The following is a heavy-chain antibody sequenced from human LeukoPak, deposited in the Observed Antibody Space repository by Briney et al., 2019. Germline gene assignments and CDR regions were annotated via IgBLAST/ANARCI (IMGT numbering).Heavy chain of an antibody. CDR2: ITDSGGDR. D-gene: IGHD3-22*01. CDR3: ARDSSGYYDY. J-gene: IGHJ4*02. CDR1: GFTFNSYA. Sequence: PGGSLRLSCAASGFTFNSYAMSCVRQAPGKGLEWVSAITDSGGDRYYADSVKGRFTISRDNSKNTLYLQMTSLRAEDTAVFFCARDSSGYYDYWGQGTLVTVSS. V-gene: IGHV3-23*01.